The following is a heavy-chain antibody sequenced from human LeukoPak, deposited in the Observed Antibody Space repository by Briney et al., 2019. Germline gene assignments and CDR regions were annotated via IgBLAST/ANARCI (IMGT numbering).Heavy chain of an antibody. CDR2: IRYDGSNK. CDR3: AKDPNELELEPRYHWFDP. D-gene: IGHD1-7*01. CDR1: GFTFSSYG. Sequence: PTGGSLRLSCAASGFTFSSYGMHWVRQAPGKGLEWVAFIRYDGSNKYYADSVKGRFTISRDNSKNTLYLQMNSLRAEDTAVYYCAKDPNELELEPRYHWFDPWGQGTLVTVSS. J-gene: IGHJ5*02. V-gene: IGHV3-30*02.